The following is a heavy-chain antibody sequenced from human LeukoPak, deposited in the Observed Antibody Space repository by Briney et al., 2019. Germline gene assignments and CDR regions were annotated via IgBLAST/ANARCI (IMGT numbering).Heavy chain of an antibody. CDR2: IYYNGST. Sequence: PSETLSLTCTVSGGSISSSSYYWGWIRQPPGKGLEWIGSIYYNGSTYYNPPLKSRVTISVDTSKNQFSLKLSSVTAADTAVYYCARHGPGFDYWGQGTLVTVSS. CDR1: GGSISSSSYY. V-gene: IGHV4-39*01. CDR3: ARHGPGFDY. J-gene: IGHJ4*02.